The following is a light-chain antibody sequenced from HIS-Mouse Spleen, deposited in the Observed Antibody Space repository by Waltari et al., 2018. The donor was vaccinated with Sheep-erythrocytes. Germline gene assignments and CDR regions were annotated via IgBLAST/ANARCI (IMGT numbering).Light chain of an antibody. CDR1: SSDVGGYNY. CDR3: SSYAGSNNWV. V-gene: IGLV2-8*01. CDR2: EVS. J-gene: IGLJ3*02. Sequence: QSALTQPASVSGSPGQSITISCTGTSSDVGGYNYVPWYQQPPGKAPKLMIYEVSKRPSGVPDRFSGSKSGNTASLTVSGLQAEDEADYYCSSYAGSNNWVFGGGTKLTVL.